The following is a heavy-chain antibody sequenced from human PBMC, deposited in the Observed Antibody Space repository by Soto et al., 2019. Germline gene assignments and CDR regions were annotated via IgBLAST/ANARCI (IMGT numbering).Heavy chain of an antibody. Sequence: QVQLVQSRAEVKKPGASVKASCKASGYTFTGYYMHWVRQAPGQGLEWMGWINPNSGGTNYAQNFEGWVTMTRDTSISTAYMELSRLRCDDTAVYYCARDDLGGSFLAYWGQGTLVTVSS. CDR2: INPNSGGT. CDR3: ARDDLGGSFLAY. V-gene: IGHV1-2*04. J-gene: IGHJ4*02. CDR1: GYTFTGYY. D-gene: IGHD1-26*01.